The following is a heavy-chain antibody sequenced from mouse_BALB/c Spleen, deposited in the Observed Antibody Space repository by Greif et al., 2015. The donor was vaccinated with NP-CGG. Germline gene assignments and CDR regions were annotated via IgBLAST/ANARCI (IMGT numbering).Heavy chain of an antibody. V-gene: IGHV1S126*01. J-gene: IGHJ4*01. Sequence: VQLVESGAELVRPGASVKLSCKASGYTFTSYWMNWVKQRPEQGLEWIGRIDPYDSETHYNQKFKDKTILTVDKSSSTAYMQLSSLTSEDSAVYYCARWGFPYAMDYWGQGTSVTVSS. D-gene: IGHD3-1*01. CDR2: IDPYDSET. CDR3: ARWGFPYAMDY. CDR1: GYTFTSYW.